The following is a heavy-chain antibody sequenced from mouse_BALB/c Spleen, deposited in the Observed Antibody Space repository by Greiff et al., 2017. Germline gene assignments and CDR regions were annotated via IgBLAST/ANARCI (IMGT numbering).Heavy chain of an antibody. Sequence: VQLQQSGPGLVAPSQSLSITCTVSGFSLTSYGVHWVRQPPGKGLEWLGVIWAGGSTNYNSALMSRLSISKDNSKSQVFLKMNSLQTDDTAMYYCARDPRYDGYSLFAYWGQGTLVTVSA. CDR2: IWAGGST. V-gene: IGHV2-9*02. J-gene: IGHJ3*01. CDR3: ARDPRYDGYSLFAY. CDR1: GFSLTSYG. D-gene: IGHD2-3*01.